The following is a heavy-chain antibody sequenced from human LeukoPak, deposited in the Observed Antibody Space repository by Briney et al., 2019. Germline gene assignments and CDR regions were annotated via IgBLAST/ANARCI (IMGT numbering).Heavy chain of an antibody. J-gene: IGHJ4*02. CDR3: ARGTVTLNDY. Sequence: PSETLSLTCTVSGYSISTGYYWDWIRQPPGKGLEWIGTFYHGGSTNYNPSLKSRVTISVDTSKNQFSLKLSSVTAADTAVYYCARGTVTLNDYWGQGTLVTVSS. V-gene: IGHV4-38-2*02. CDR2: FYHGGST. D-gene: IGHD4-17*01. CDR1: GYSISTGYY.